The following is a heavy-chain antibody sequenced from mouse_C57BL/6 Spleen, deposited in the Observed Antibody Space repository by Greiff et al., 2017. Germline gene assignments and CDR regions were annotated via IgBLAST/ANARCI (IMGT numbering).Heavy chain of an antibody. Sequence: EVKPQASGPCLVKPSQSLSLTCSVTGYSITSGYYWNWIRQFPGNKLEWMGYISYDGSNNYNPSHKNRIPITRDTSKNQFFLKLNSVTTEDTATYYYAGGGYFDYGGQGTTLTVSS. CDR2: ISYDGSN. CDR1: GYSITSGYY. CDR3: AGGGYFDY. J-gene: IGHJ2*01. V-gene: IGHV3-6*01.